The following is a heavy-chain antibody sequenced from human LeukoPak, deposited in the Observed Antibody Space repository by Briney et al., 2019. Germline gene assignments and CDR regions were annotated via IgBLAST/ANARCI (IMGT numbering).Heavy chain of an antibody. Sequence: SETLSLTCTVSGVSISSGGYYWRWIRQPPGKGLEWIGYIYHSGSTYYNPSLKSRVTIPVDRSKNQFSLKLSSVTAADTAVYYCARLVGAPLFDYWGQGTLVTVSS. V-gene: IGHV4-30-2*01. D-gene: IGHD1-26*01. CDR3: ARLVGAPLFDY. CDR2: IYHSGST. CDR1: GVSISSGGYY. J-gene: IGHJ4*02.